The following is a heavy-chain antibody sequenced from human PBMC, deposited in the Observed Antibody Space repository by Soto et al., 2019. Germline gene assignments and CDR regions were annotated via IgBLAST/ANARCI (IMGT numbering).Heavy chain of an antibody. CDR2: INPNNGGT. Sequence: GASVKVSCKASGYTFAGYFMHWVRQAPGQGLEWMGWINPNNGGTNYAQKFRGRVTMTRDTSITTAYMELSRLRSDDTAVYYCARVIPGVEAWFDPWGQGTLVTVSS. CDR3: ARVIPGVEAWFDP. D-gene: IGHD2-2*01. CDR1: GYTFAGYF. J-gene: IGHJ5*02. V-gene: IGHV1-2*02.